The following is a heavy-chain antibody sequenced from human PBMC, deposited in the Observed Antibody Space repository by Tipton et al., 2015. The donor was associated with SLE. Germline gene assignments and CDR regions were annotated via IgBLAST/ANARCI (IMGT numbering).Heavy chain of an antibody. D-gene: IGHD6-13*01. CDR2: ISGSGGSI. J-gene: IGHJ5*02. CDR1: GFTFSRYA. Sequence: GFLRLSCAASGFTFSRYAMSWVRQAPVKGLEWVSAISGSGGSIYYADSVKGRFTSSRYNSKKTMYLQMNSLRSEDTAVYYCAKDKGGIAAPGPQNWFDPWGQGTLVTVSS. V-gene: IGHV3-23*01. CDR3: AKDKGGIAAPGPQNWFDP.